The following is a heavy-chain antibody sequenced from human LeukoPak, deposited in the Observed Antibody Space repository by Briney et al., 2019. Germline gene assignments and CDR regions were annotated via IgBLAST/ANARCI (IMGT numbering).Heavy chain of an antibody. CDR3: ARVSFGYSSSCLGFDY. Sequence: GASVKVSRKASGYTFTGYYMHWVRQAPGQGLEWMGRINPNSGGTNYAQKFQGRVTMTRDTSISTAYMELSRLRSDDTAVYYCARVSFGYSSSCLGFDYWGQGTLVTVSS. D-gene: IGHD6-13*01. CDR1: GYTFTGYY. J-gene: IGHJ4*02. V-gene: IGHV1-2*06. CDR2: INPNSGGT.